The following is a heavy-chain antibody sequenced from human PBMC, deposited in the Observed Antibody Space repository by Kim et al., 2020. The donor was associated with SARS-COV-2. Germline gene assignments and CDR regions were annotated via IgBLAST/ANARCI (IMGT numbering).Heavy chain of an antibody. V-gene: IGHV3-21*01. J-gene: IGHJ6*02. CDR3: ERGRGESVYHDMDG. D-gene: IGHD2-21*01. CDR1: GFTFSSFT. Sequence: GGSLRLSCAVSGFTFSSFTFNWVRQAPGKGLEWVSSIRSTSANIKYADSVKGRFTISSDNAEHSLSLQMHNLRAKDTALYYCERGRGESVYHDMDGCG. CDR2: IRSTSANI.